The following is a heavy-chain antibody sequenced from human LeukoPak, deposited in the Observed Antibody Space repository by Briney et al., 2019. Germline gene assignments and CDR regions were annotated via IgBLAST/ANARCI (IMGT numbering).Heavy chain of an antibody. CDR2: IYYSGST. CDR3: ARGRPFAVVVVAATPRWFDP. Sequence: SETLSLTCTVSGGSISSSSYYWGWIRQPPGKGLEWIGSIYYSGSTYYNPSLKSRVTISVDTSKNQFSLKLSSVTAADTAVYYCARGRPFAVVVVAATPRWFDPWGQGTLVTVSS. D-gene: IGHD2-15*01. CDR1: GGSISSSSYY. J-gene: IGHJ5*02. V-gene: IGHV4-39*07.